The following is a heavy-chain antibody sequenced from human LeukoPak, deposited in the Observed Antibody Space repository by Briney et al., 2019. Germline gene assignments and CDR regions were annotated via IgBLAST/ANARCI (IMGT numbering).Heavy chain of an antibody. CDR2: ISGSGANT. V-gene: IGHV3-23*01. J-gene: IGHJ4*02. D-gene: IGHD5-18*01. Sequence: GGSLRLSCAASGFTFSSYGMTWVRQAPGKGLEWVSAISGSGANTYYADSVKGRFTISRDNSKNTLYLQMNSLRAEDTAVYYCARTQTEYSYGHPYCFDYWGQGTLVTVSS. CDR1: GFTFSSYG. CDR3: ARTQTEYSYGHPYCFDY.